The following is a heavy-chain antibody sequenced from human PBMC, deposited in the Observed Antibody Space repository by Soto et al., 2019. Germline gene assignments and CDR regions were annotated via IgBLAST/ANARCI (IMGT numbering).Heavy chain of an antibody. V-gene: IGHV3-30*03. J-gene: IGHJ4*02. CDR2: ISYDGSNK. CDR3: AWGVVAGHFVY. Sequence: QVQLVESGGGVVQPGRSLRLSCAASGFTFSSYGMHWVRQAPGKGLEWVAVISYDGSNKYYADSVKGRFTISRDNSKNTLYLQMNSLRAEDTAVYYCAWGVVAGHFVYWGQGTLVTVSS. D-gene: IGHD6-19*01. CDR1: GFTFSSYG.